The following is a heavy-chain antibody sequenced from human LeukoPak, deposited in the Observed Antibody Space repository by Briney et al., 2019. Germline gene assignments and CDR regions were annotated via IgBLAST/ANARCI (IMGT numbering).Heavy chain of an antibody. D-gene: IGHD6-13*01. V-gene: IGHV4-59*01. CDR2: MFYTGSP. CDR3: ARGRAATGTPYPFDY. CDR1: GGSISSYY. Sequence: SETLSLTCTVFGGSISSYYWSWIRQSPGKGLEWIGYMFYTGSPNYNPSLKSRVIISVDTSKNQFSLTLTSVTAADTAVYYCARGRAATGTPYPFDYWGQGTLVTVSS. J-gene: IGHJ4*02.